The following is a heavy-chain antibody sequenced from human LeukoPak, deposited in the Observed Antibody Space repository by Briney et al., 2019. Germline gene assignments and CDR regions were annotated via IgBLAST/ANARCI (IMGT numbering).Heavy chain of an antibody. CDR3: ARERRSTGTIDY. Sequence: ASVKVSCKASGYTFTSYYMHWVRQAPGQGLEWMGWINPNSGGTNYAQKFQGRVTMTRDTSISKAYMELRRLRSDDTAVYYCARERRSTGTIDYWGQGTLVTVSS. CDR2: INPNSGGT. D-gene: IGHD1-1*01. J-gene: IGHJ4*02. CDR1: GYTFTSYY. V-gene: IGHV1-2*02.